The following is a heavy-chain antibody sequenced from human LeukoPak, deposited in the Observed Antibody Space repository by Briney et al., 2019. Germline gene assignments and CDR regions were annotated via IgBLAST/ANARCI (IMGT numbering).Heavy chain of an antibody. CDR3: ARDCNYGDYGWFDP. V-gene: IGHV4-59*01. D-gene: IGHD4-17*01. Sequence: PSETLSLTCTVSGGSISSYYWSWIRQPPGKGLEWIGYIYYSGSTNYNPSLKSRVTISVDTSKNQFSLKLSSVTAADTAVYYCARDCNYGDYGWFDPWGQGTLVTVSS. CDR2: IYYSGST. J-gene: IGHJ5*02. CDR1: GGSISSYY.